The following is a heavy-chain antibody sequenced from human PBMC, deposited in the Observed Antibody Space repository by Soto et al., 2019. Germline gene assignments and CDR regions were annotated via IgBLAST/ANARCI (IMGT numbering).Heavy chain of an antibody. CDR1: GYSFSSYW. CDR3: ARTNSYGPHYYYGMDV. J-gene: IGHJ6*02. Sequence: PWESLKISCPASGYSFSSYWLGWVRQMPGKGLEWMGIIYPGDSDTRYSPSFQGQVTISADKSISTAYLQWSSLKASDTAMYYCARTNSYGPHYYYGMDVWGQGTTVTVSS. V-gene: IGHV5-51*01. CDR2: IYPGDSDT. D-gene: IGHD5-18*01.